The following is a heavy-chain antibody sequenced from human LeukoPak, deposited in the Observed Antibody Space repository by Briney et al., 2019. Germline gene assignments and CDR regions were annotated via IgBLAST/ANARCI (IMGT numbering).Heavy chain of an antibody. D-gene: IGHD2-2*01. J-gene: IGHJ5*02. CDR3: ARVIGPGCSSTSCSTGWFDP. CDR2: IYRSGST. CDR1: GGSISSGDYY. V-gene: IGHV4-30-2*01. Sequence: PSQTLSLTCTVSGGSISSGDYYWGWIRQPPGKGLEWIGYIYRSGSTYYNPSRKSRVTISVDRSKNQFSLKLSSVTAADTAVYYCARVIGPGCSSTSCSTGWFDPWGQGTLVTVSS.